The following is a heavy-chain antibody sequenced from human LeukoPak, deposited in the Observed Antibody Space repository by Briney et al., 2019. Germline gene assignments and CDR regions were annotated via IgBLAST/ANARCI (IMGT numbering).Heavy chain of an antibody. CDR3: AXGNPPLTSGSYCFDY. D-gene: IGHD3-10*01. V-gene: IGHV4-34*01. J-gene: IGHJ4*02. CDR2: INHSGST. CDR1: GGSFSGYY. Sequence: SETLSLTCAVYGGSFSGYYWSWIRQPPGKGLEWIGEINHSGSTNYNPSLKSRVTISVDTSKNQFSLKLSSVTAADTAVYYCAXGNPPLTSGSYCFDYWGQGTLVTVSS.